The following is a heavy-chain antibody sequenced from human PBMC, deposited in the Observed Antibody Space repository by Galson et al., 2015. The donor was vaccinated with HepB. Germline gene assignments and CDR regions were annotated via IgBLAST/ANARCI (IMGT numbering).Heavy chain of an antibody. J-gene: IGHJ5*02. CDR1: GFTFSSYA. CDR2: ISGSGGST. D-gene: IGHD6-19*01. Sequence: SLRLSCAASGFTFSSYAMSWVCQAPGKGLEWVSAISGSGGSTYYADSVKGRFTISRDNSKNTLYLQMNSLRAEDTAVYYCAKHSTGYLYNWFDPWGQGTLVTVSS. CDR3: AKHSTGYLYNWFDP. V-gene: IGHV3-23*01.